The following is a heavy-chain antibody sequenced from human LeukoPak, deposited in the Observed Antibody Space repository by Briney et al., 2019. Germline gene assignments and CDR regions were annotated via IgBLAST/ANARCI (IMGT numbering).Heavy chain of an antibody. CDR3: ARARYYYYYGMDV. V-gene: IGHV4-34*01. J-gene: IGHJ6*02. CDR2: INHSGST. CDR1: GFTFSDYY. Sequence: LRLSCAASGFTFSDYYMSWIRQPPGKGLEWIGEINHSGSTNYNPSLKSRVTISVDTSKNQFSLKLSSVTAADTAVYYCARARYYYYYGMDVWGQGTTVTVSS.